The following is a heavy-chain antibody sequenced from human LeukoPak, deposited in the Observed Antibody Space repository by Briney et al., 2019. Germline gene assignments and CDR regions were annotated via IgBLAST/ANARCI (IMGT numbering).Heavy chain of an antibody. V-gene: IGHV3-30*18. D-gene: IGHD4-17*01. CDR3: AKGRNEDGDAALNY. Sequence: GGSLRLSCAASGFTFRSFGMQWVRQVPGQGLEWVALISHDGDGKYYADSVKGRFTISRDNSKNTLYLQMNSLRAEDTAAYHCAKGRNEDGDAALNYWGQGTLVTVSS. J-gene: IGHJ4*02. CDR1: GFTFRSFG. CDR2: ISHDGDGK.